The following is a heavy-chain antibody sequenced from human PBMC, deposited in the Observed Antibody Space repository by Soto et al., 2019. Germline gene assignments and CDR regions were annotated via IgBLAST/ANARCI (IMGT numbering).Heavy chain of an antibody. D-gene: IGHD5-18*01. V-gene: IGHV1-69*13. CDR3: ARDHGVDTAMVFFDY. CDR2: IIPIFGTA. Sequence: GASVKVSCKASGGTFSSYAISWVRQAPGQGLEWMGGIIPIFGTANYAQKFQGRVTITADESTSTAYMELSSLRSEDTAVYYCARDHGVDTAMVFFDYWGQGTLVTVSS. J-gene: IGHJ4*02. CDR1: GGTFSSYA.